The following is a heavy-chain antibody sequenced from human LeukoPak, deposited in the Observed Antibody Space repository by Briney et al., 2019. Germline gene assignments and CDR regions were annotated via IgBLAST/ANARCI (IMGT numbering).Heavy chain of an antibody. D-gene: IGHD4-17*01. J-gene: IGHJ4*02. CDR3: ARHRFPYGDSFN. CDR2: IIPIFGTA. V-gene: IGHV1-69*05. CDR1: GGTFSSYA. Sequence: ASVKVSCKASGGTFSSYAISWVRQAPGQGLEWMGRIIPIFGTANYAQKFQGRVTITTDESTSTAYMELSSLRSEDTAVYYCARHRFPYGDSFNWGQGTLVTVSS.